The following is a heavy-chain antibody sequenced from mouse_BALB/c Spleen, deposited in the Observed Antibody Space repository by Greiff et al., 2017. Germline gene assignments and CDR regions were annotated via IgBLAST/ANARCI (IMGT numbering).Heavy chain of an antibody. CDR1: GYSITSGYY. V-gene: IGHV3-6*02. CDR3: ASDYGAY. CDR2: ISYDGSN. D-gene: IGHD1-1*02. Sequence: EVQLQQSGPGLVKPSQSLSLTCSVTGYSITSGYYWNWIRQFPGNKLEWMGYISYDGSNNYNPSLKNRISITRDTSKNQFFLKLNSVTTEDTATYYCASDYGAYWGQGTLVTVSA. J-gene: IGHJ3*01.